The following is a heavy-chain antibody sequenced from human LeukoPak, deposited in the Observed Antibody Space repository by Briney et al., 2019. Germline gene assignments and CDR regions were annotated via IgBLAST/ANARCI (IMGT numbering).Heavy chain of an antibody. V-gene: IGHV3-30*02. Sequence: GGSLRLFCVASGFTFRSYAMLWVRQAPGKGLEWVAFVRYDGNSKHYADSVKGRFTISRDNSKNTLYLQMYSLRPEDTAVSYCAKDGSGAGFDVFDIWGQGIMVTVSS. CDR3: AKDGSGAGFDVFDI. D-gene: IGHD6-13*01. J-gene: IGHJ3*02. CDR2: VRYDGNSK. CDR1: GFTFRSYA.